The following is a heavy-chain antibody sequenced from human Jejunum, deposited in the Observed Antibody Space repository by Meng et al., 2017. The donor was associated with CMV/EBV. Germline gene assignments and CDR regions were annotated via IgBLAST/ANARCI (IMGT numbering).Heavy chain of an antibody. D-gene: IGHD6-13*01. Sequence: QLQQSGPGLVKPSQTLSLTCAISGDSVSSNTVAWNWIRLSPSRGLEWLGRTYYRSKWYSEYTVSVRSRISITPDTSKNLFSLQLTSVTPDDTAVYYCARGEDSSLDYWGQGTLVTVSS. J-gene: IGHJ4*02. CDR1: GDSVSSNTVA. V-gene: IGHV6-1*01. CDR3: ARGEDSSLDY. CDR2: TYYRSKWYS.